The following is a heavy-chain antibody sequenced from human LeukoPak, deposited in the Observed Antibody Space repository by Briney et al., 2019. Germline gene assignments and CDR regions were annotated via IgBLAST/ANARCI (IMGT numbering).Heavy chain of an antibody. D-gene: IGHD3-3*01. V-gene: IGHV4-34*01. Sequence: PSETLSLTCAVYGGSFSGYYWSWIRQPPGKGLEWIGEINHSGSTNYNPSLKSRVTISVDTSKNQFSLKLSSVTAADTAVYYCARHAQYDFWSGYILRPHYYYYGMDVWGQGTTVTVSS. J-gene: IGHJ6*02. CDR3: ARHAQYDFWSGYILRPHYYYYGMDV. CDR1: GGSFSGYY. CDR2: INHSGST.